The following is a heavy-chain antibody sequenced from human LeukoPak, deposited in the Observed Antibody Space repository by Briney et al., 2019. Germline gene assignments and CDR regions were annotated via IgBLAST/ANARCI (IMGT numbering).Heavy chain of an antibody. D-gene: IGHD3-10*01. CDR2: ISSSGSYI. J-gene: IGHJ4*02. CDR3: ARSPSEYYGSGSPD. Sequence: GGSLRLSCAASGFTFSSYSMNWVRQAPGKGLEWVSSISSSGSYIYYADSVKGRFTISRDNAENSLYLQMNSLTAEDTAVYYCARSPSEYYGSGSPDWGQGTQVIVSS. V-gene: IGHV3-21*01. CDR1: GFTFSSYS.